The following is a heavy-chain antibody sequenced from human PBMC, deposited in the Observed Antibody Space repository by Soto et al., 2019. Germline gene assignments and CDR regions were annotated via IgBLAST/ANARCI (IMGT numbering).Heavy chain of an antibody. CDR2: IYYSGFT. J-gene: IGHJ4*02. V-gene: IGHV4-4*02. Sequence: SETLSLTCAVSGGSISSNNWWTWVRQPPGKGLEWIGYIYYSGFTYYNPSLKSRVTISVDTSKNQFSLKLSSVTAADTAVYYCARFGPYSGSYYYWGQGTLVTVSS. CDR3: ARFGPYSGSYYY. CDR1: GGSISSNNW. D-gene: IGHD1-26*01.